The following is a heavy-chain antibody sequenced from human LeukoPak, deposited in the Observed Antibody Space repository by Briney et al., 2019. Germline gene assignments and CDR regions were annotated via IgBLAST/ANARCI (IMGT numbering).Heavy chain of an antibody. V-gene: IGHV3-30*18. Sequence: PGGSLRLSCAASGFTFSSYGMHWVRQAPGKGLEWVAVISYDGSNKYYADSVKGRFTISRDNSKNTLYLQMNSLRAEDTAVYYCAKDPTTVVTHYFDYWGQGTLVTVSS. CDR2: ISYDGSNK. J-gene: IGHJ4*02. CDR3: AKDPTTVVTHYFDY. D-gene: IGHD4-23*01. CDR1: GFTFSSYG.